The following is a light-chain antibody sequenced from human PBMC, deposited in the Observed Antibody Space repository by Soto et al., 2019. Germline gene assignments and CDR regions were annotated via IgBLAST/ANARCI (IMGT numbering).Light chain of an antibody. Sequence: EIVLTQSPATLSLSPGERATRSCRASQSVSSYLAWYQQKPVQAPRLLIYDASNRATGIPARFSGSGSGTDFTLTISSLEPEDFAVYYCQQRSNWPPLTFGGGTKVDIK. V-gene: IGKV3-11*01. J-gene: IGKJ4*01. CDR1: QSVSSY. CDR2: DAS. CDR3: QQRSNWPPLT.